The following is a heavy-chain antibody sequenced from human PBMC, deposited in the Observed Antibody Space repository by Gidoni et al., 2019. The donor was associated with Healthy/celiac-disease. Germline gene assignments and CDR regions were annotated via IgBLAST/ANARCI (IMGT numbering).Heavy chain of an antibody. D-gene: IGHD6-13*01. Sequence: QVQLQESGPGLVKPSETLSLTCTVSGGSISSYYWSWIRQPPGKGLEWIGYIYYSGSTNYNPSLKSRVTISVDTSKNQFSLKLSSVTAADTAVYYCAREGYSRDGMDVWGQGTTVTVSS. J-gene: IGHJ6*02. CDR1: GGSISSYY. CDR3: AREGYSRDGMDV. V-gene: IGHV4-59*01. CDR2: IYYSGST.